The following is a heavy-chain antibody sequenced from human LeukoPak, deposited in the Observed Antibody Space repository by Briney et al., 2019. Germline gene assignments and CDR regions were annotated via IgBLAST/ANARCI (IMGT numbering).Heavy chain of an antibody. J-gene: IGHJ6*03. D-gene: IGHD5-18*01. CDR2: IKSKTDGGTT. Sequence: GGSLRLSCAASGFTFSSHWMSWVRQAPGKGLEWVGRIKSKTDGGTTDYAAPVKGRFTISRDDSKNTLYLQMNSLKTEDTAVYYCTTDAGTRETGYSYGYGYYYYMDVWGKGTTVTISS. CDR3: TTDAGTRETGYSYGYGYYYYMDV. CDR1: GFTFSSHW. V-gene: IGHV3-15*01.